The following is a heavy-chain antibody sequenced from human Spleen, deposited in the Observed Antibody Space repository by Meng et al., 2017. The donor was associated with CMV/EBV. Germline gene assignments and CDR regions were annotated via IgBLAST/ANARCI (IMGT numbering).Heavy chain of an antibody. D-gene: IGHD3-10*01. CDR2: IHSGGIT. CDR1: GFTISSNY. V-gene: IGHV3-53*01. J-gene: IGHJ3*02. CDR3: AKRLLWFGELLPPDAFDI. Sequence: GESLKISCAASGFTISSNYISWVRQAPGKGLEWVSVIHSGGITYYADSVKGRFTISRANSKNTVYLQMNSLRAEDTAVYYCAKRLLWFGELLPPDAFDIWGQGTMVTVSS.